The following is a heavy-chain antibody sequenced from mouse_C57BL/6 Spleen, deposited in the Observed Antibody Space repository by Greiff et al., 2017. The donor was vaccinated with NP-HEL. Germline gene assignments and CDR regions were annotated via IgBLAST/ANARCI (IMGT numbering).Heavy chain of an antibody. CDR2: IWSDGST. Sequence: VKLVESGPGLVAPSQSLSITCTVSGFSLTSYGVHWVRQPPGKGLEWLVVIWSDGSTTYNSALKSRLSISKDNSKSQVFLKMNSLQTDDTAMYYCARHTPYGSSYWYFDVWGTGTTVTVSS. CDR1: GFSLTSYG. J-gene: IGHJ1*03. CDR3: ARHTPYGSSYWYFDV. V-gene: IGHV2-6-1*01. D-gene: IGHD1-1*01.